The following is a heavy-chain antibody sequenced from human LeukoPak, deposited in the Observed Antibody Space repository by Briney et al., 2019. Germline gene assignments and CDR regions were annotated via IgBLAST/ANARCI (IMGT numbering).Heavy chain of an antibody. D-gene: IGHD1-1*01. CDR1: GFTFSSYA. J-gene: IGHJ4*02. V-gene: IGHV3-23*01. CDR3: AKDPPTTGTTFGN. CDR2: IGGGGVDT. Sequence: TGGSLRLSCAASGFTFSSYAMSWVRQAPGKGQEWVSSIGGGGVDTYYADSVKGRFTISRDNSKNTLYLQMNSLRVEDTAVYYCAKDPPTTGTTFGNWGRGTLVTVSS.